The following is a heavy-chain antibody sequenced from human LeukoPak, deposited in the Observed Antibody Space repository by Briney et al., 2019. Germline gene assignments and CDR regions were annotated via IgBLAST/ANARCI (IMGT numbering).Heavy chain of an antibody. CDR1: GGSISSYY. Sequence: SETLSLTCTVSGGSISSYYWSWIRQPPGKGLKWIGYIYYSGSTNYNPSLKSRVTISVDTSKNQFSLKLSPVTAADTAVYYCARAEPDTAMTYFDYWGQGTLVTVSS. CDR3: ARAEPDTAMTYFDY. D-gene: IGHD5-18*01. J-gene: IGHJ4*02. V-gene: IGHV4-59*08. CDR2: IYYSGST.